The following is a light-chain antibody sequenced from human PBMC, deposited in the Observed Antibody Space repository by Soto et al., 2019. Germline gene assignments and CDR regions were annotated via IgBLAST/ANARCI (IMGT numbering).Light chain of an antibody. CDR2: EAS. V-gene: IGKV1-5*03. Sequence: DIQMTQSPSTLSGSVGDRVTITCRASQSIKSWLAWYQQKPGKAPKLLIYEASSLESGVQSRFGGSGSGTEFTLTIRSLQPDDFATYYCQQYNTYSWTVGQGTKVDI. J-gene: IGKJ1*01. CDR3: QQYNTYSWT. CDR1: QSIKSW.